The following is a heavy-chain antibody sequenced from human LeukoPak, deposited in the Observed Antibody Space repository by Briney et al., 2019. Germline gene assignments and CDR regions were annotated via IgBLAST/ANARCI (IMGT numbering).Heavy chain of an antibody. Sequence: GASVKVSCKASGYTFTSYGISWVRQAPGQGLEWMGWIIPIFGTANYAQKFQGRVTITTDESTSTAYMELSSLRSEDTAVYYCAREGYCSSTSCGFDYWGQGTLVTVSS. V-gene: IGHV1-69*05. CDR2: IIPIFGTA. J-gene: IGHJ4*02. CDR3: AREGYCSSTSCGFDY. D-gene: IGHD2-2*01. CDR1: GYTFTSYG.